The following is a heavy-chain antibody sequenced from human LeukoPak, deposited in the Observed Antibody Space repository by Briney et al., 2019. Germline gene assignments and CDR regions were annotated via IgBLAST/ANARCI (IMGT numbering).Heavy chain of an antibody. CDR2: INPTGANT. V-gene: IGHV3-23*01. Sequence: GGSLRLSCAASGFTFSNYAVNWVRQAPGKGLEWVSAINPTGANTYYADSVKGRFTISRDNSKDTMYLQMSSLRVDDTAVYYCAKHQDSYGDPLFDSWGQGTLVTVSS. CDR1: GFTFSNYA. J-gene: IGHJ4*02. CDR3: AKHQDSYGDPLFDS. D-gene: IGHD4-17*01.